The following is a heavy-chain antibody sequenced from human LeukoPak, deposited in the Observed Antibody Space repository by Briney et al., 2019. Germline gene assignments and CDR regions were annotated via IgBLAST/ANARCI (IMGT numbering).Heavy chain of an antibody. CDR3: AAYYDSSGYRFDY. D-gene: IGHD3-22*01. J-gene: IGHJ4*02. V-gene: IGHV4-39*01. Sequence: SETLSLTCTIPGGSISSSSYYWGWIRQPPGKGREWIGSIYYSGSTYYNPSLKSRVAISVDTSKNQFSLKLSSVTAADTAVYYCAAYYDSSGYRFDYWGQGTLVTVSP. CDR2: IYYSGST. CDR1: GGSISSSSYY.